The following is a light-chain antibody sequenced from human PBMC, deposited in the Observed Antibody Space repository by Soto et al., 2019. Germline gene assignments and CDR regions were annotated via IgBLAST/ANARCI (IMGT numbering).Light chain of an antibody. CDR2: TDY. CDR3: ASWDDNLSGGV. Sequence: QSVLTQPPSASGTPGQRVIISCSGSNSNIGTYTVNWYQQLPGTAPKLLIYTDYQRPSGVPDRFSGSRSGTSASLAISGLQTEDEADYYCASWDDNLSGGVFGGGTKVTV. J-gene: IGLJ3*02. V-gene: IGLV1-44*01. CDR1: NSNIGTYT.